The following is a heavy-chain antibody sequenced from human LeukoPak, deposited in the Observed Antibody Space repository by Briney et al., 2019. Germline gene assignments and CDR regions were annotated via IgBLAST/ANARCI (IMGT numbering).Heavy chain of an antibody. CDR1: GGSTSSSSYY. J-gene: IGHJ4*02. CDR3: ATTGPGRLV. CDR2: IYYSGST. D-gene: IGHD4-11*01. Sequence: SETLSLTCTVSGGSTSSSSYYWVWIRQPPGKGLEWIGSIYYSGSTYYNPSLKSRITISVDTPKNQFSLKLSSVTAADTAVYYCATTGPGRLVWGQGTLVTASS. V-gene: IGHV4-39*01.